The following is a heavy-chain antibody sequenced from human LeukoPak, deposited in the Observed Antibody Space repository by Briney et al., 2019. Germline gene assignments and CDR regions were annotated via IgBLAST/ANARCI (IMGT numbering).Heavy chain of an antibody. J-gene: IGHJ5*02. V-gene: IGHV1-18*01. CDR2: ISAYNGNT. D-gene: IGHD3-10*01. Sequence: ASVKVSCKASGYTFSSYGVSWVRQVPGQGLEWMGWISAYNGNTNYAQKFQGRVTITAAKSTSTVYMELSSLRSEDTAVYYCAREVDASGSYPNGFDPWGQGTMVTVSS. CDR3: AREVDASGSYPNGFDP. CDR1: GYTFSSYG.